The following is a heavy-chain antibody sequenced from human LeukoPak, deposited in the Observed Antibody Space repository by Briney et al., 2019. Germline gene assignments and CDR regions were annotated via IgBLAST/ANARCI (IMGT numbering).Heavy chain of an antibody. V-gene: IGHV3-23*01. CDR3: AKGSSGTAVVAYYFDY. D-gene: IGHD3-10*01. CDR1: GFTFSSYA. CDR2: ISGSGGST. J-gene: IGHJ4*02. Sequence: PGGSLRLSCAASGFTFSSYAMSWVRQAPGKGLEWVSAISGSGGSTYYADSVKGRFTISRDNSKNTLYLQMNSLRAEDTAVYYCAKGSSGTAVVAYYFDYWGQGTLVTVSS.